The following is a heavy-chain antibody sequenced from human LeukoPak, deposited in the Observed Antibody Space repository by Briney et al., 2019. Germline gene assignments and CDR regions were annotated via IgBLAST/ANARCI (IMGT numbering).Heavy chain of an antibody. CDR1: GFTFSSYA. CDR2: ISGSGGST. CDR3: AKNPLYDSSGYFFPTFDS. Sequence: GGSLRLSCAASGFTFSSYAMSWVRQAPGKGLEWVSAISGSGGSTYYADSVKGRFTISRDNSKNTLYLKMNSLRAEDTAVYYCAKNPLYDSSGYFFPTFDSWGQGTLVAVSS. D-gene: IGHD3-22*01. V-gene: IGHV3-23*01. J-gene: IGHJ5*01.